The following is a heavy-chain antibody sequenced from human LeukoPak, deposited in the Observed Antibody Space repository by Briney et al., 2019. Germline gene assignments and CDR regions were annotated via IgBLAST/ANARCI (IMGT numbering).Heavy chain of an antibody. CDR3: ASLYCSGGSCYSDY. D-gene: IGHD2-15*01. J-gene: IGHJ4*02. V-gene: IGHV4-38-2*02. CDR2: IYHSGST. CDR1: GYYIRSGFY. Sequence: SETLSLTCTVSGYYIRSGFYWGWIRQPPGKGLEWIGEIYHSGSTNYNPSLKSRVTISVDKSKNQFSLKLSSVTAADTAVYYCASLYCSGGSCYSDYWGQGTLVTVSS.